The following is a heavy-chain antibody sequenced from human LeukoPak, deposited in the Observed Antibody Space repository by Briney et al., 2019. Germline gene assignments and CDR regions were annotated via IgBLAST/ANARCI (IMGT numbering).Heavy chain of an antibody. CDR3: ARAMRGGYDD. D-gene: IGHD5-24*01. CDR1: GFSFSDYG. V-gene: IGHV3-48*02. CDR2: IRSSSDSI. Sequence: AGSLRLSCAASGFSFSDYGMNWVRQAPGKRLGWVPYIRSSSDSIYYADSVKSRITISRDKAENALYRQRNSLRDEYTAVYFCARAMRGGYDDWGQGTLVTVSS. J-gene: IGHJ4*02.